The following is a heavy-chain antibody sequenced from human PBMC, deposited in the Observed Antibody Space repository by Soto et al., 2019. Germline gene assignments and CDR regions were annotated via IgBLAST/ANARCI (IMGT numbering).Heavy chain of an antibody. CDR2: ISPASGDT. CDR3: ARGEYRYGQYCFDS. Sequence: ASVKVSCKASGYTFTGYYIHWVRQAPGQGLEWMGWISPASGDTTYAQKFQGRVTMTRDTSISTVYMELIRLTSDDTAVYSCARGEYRYGQYCFDSWGQVTLVTVYS. D-gene: IGHD5-18*01. V-gene: IGHV1-2*02. CDR1: GYTFTGYY. J-gene: IGHJ4*02.